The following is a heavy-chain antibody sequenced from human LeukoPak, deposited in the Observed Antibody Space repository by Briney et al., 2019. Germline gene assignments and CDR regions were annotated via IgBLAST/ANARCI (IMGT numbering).Heavy chain of an antibody. CDR3: ARRYCSSTSCYLFDY. J-gene: IGHJ4*02. V-gene: IGHV1-2*02. CDR2: INPNSGGT. D-gene: IGHD2-2*01. CDR1: GYTFTGYY. Sequence: ASVKVSCKASGYTFTGYYMHWVRQAPGQGLEWMGWINPNSGGTNYAQKFQGGVTMTGDTSISTAYMELSRLRSDDTAVYYCARRYCSSTSCYLFDYWGQGTLVTVSS.